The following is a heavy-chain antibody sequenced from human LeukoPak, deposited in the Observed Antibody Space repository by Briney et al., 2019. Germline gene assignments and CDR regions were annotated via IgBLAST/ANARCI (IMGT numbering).Heavy chain of an antibody. V-gene: IGHV3-23*01. J-gene: IGHJ6*02. Sequence: TGGSLRLSCAASGFTFSSYAMSWVRQAPGKGPEWVSAISGSGGSTYYADSVKGRFTISRDNSKNTLYLQMNSLRAEDTAVYYCAKPVTAAAGFYYYGMDVWGQGTTVTVSS. CDR1: GFTFSSYA. D-gene: IGHD6-13*01. CDR2: ISGSGGST. CDR3: AKPVTAAAGFYYYGMDV.